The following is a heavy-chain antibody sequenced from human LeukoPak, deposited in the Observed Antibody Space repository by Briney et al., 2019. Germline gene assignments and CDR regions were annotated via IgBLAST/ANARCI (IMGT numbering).Heavy chain of an antibody. CDR2: ISGSGGST. V-gene: IGHV3-23*01. J-gene: IGHJ4*02. Sequence: GGSLRLSCAASGFTFSSYAMSWVRQAPGKGLEWVSTISGSGGSTYYADSVKGRFTISRDNSKNTLYLQMNSLRAEDTAVYYCAKIWLGRDIQRGVTVRELPPSPFDYWGRGTLVTVSS. D-gene: IGHD1-26*01. CDR1: GFTFSSYA. CDR3: AKIWLGRDIQRGVTVRELPPSPFDY.